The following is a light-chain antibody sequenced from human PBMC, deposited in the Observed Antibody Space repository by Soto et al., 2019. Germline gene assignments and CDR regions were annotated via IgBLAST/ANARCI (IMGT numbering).Light chain of an antibody. V-gene: IGKV1-39*01. J-gene: IGKJ5*01. CDR1: QAINTY. CDR2: GTS. Sequence: DIQMTQSPSVLSASVGDRVTISCRASQAINTYLNWYQQKPGKAPKLLIYGTSDLQNGVQSRCSGGGSGTEFTLTISSRQPEDFATSYCQQSYSTLLSTFGQGTRLEV. CDR3: QQSYSTLLST.